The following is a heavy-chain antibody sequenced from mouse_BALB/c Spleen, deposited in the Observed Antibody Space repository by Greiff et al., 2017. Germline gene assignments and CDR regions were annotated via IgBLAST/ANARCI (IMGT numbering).Heavy chain of an antibody. V-gene: IGHV1S81*02. CDR3: ARGGYGNFPFAY. CDR1: GYTFTSYW. Sequence: VQLQQPGAELVKPGASVKLSCKASGYTFTSYWMHWVKQRPGQGLEWIGEINPSNGRTNYNEKFKSKATLTVDQSSSTAYMQLSSLTSEDSAVYYCARGGYGNFPFAYWGQGTLVTVSA. D-gene: IGHD2-1*01. J-gene: IGHJ3*01. CDR2: INPSNGRT.